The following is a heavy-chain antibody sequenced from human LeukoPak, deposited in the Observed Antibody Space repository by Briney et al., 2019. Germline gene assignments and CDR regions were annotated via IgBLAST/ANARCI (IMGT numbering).Heavy chain of an antibody. CDR1: GYTFTSYG. D-gene: IGHD3-9*01. J-gene: IGHJ4*02. CDR3: ARVITRAQYYDILTGTD. Sequence: ASVKVSCKASGYTFTSYGISWVRQAPGQGLEWMGWISAYNGNTNYAQKLQGRVTMTTDTSTSTAYMELRSLRSDDTAVYYCARVITRAQYYDILTGTDWGQGTLVTDSS. V-gene: IGHV1-18*01. CDR2: ISAYNGNT.